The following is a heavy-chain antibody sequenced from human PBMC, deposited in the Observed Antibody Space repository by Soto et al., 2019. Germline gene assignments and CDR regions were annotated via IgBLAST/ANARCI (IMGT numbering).Heavy chain of an antibody. CDR2: IYYSGST. D-gene: IGHD5-18*01. CDR3: ASKKRGYSYGYLGSYFDY. Sequence: QVQLQESGPGLVKPSQTLSLTCTVSGGSISSGDYYWSWIRQPPGKGLEWIGYIYYSGSTYYNPSLKSRVTISVDTSKNQFSLKLSSVTAADTAVYYCASKKRGYSYGYLGSYFDYWGQGTPVTVSS. J-gene: IGHJ4*02. V-gene: IGHV4-30-4*01. CDR1: GGSISSGDYY.